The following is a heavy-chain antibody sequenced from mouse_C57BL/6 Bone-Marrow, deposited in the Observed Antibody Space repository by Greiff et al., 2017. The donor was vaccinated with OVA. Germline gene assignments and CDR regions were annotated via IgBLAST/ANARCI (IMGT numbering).Heavy chain of an antibody. CDR1: GYSFTGYY. J-gene: IGHJ2*01. CDR2: INPSTGGT. D-gene: IGHD2-1*01. V-gene: IGHV1-42*01. CDR3: ACPYYYGVDY. Sequence: VQLQQSGPELVKPGASVKISCKASGYSFTGYYMNWVKQSPEKSLEWIGEINPSTGGTTYNQKFKAKATLTVDKSSSTAYMQLKSLTSEDSAVYYCACPYYYGVDYWGQGTTLTVSS.